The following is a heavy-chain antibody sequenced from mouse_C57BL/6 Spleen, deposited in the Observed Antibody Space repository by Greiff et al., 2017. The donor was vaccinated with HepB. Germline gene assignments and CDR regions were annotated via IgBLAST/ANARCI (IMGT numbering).Heavy chain of an antibody. CDR1: GYAFSSSW. Sequence: QVQLQQSGPELVKPGASVKISCKASGYAFSSSWMNWVKQRPGKGLEWIGRIYPGDGDTNYNGKFKGKATLTADKSSSTAYMQLSSLTSEDSAVYFCARGIYDGYWYFDVWGTGTTVTVSS. D-gene: IGHD2-3*01. V-gene: IGHV1-82*01. CDR2: IYPGDGDT. J-gene: IGHJ1*03. CDR3: ARGIYDGYWYFDV.